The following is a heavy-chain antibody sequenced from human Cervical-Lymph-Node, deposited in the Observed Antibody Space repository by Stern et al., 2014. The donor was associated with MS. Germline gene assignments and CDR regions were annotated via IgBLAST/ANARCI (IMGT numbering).Heavy chain of an antibody. D-gene: IGHD3-3*01. V-gene: IGHV3-21*01. CDR1: GFPLNYYS. J-gene: IGHJ5*02. Sequence: EMQLVESGGGLVKPGGSLRLSCVASGFPLNYYSFNWVRQAPGKGLEWVASISSSSTHIYYADSVRGRFTISRDNANNSLFLQLNSLTVEDTAVYYCARDAERWSPNWLDPWGQGTLVTVSS. CDR2: ISSSSTHI. CDR3: ARDAERWSPNWLDP.